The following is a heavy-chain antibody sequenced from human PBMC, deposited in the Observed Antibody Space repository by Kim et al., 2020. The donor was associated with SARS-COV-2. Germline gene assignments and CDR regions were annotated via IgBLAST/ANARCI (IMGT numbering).Heavy chain of an antibody. V-gene: IGHV4-31*11. J-gene: IGHJ4*01. CDR3: ARGNILTGHNEIDY. CDR2: IYSSGST. CDR1: GGSISSSGYY. Sequence: SETLSLTCAVSGGSISSSGYYWSWIRQHPGKGLEWIGYIYSSGSTYYNPSLKSRGIISVDTSRNQFSLKLSSVTAADTAVYYCARGNILTGHNEIDYWGHGTLVTVSP. D-gene: IGHD3-9*01.